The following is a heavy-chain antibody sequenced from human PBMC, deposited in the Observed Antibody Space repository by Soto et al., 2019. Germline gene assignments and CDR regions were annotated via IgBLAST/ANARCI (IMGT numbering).Heavy chain of an antibody. CDR1: GGSFSGYY. V-gene: IGHV4-34*02. D-gene: IGHD1-1*01. CDR3: ARAHRRTGLGY. Sequence: QVQLQQWGAGLLKPSETLSLICVVSGGSFSGYYWSWIRQPPGKGLEWIGENNHSGSTNYNPSLTSRVTISVDTSKNQFSLMLSSVTAADTAVYYCARAHRRTGLGYWGQGTLVTVSS. J-gene: IGHJ4*02. CDR2: NNHSGST.